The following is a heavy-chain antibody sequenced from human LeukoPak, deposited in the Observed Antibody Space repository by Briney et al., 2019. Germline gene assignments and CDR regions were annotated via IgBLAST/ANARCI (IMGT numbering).Heavy chain of an antibody. J-gene: IGHJ4*02. V-gene: IGHV3-30-3*01. D-gene: IGHD2-8*01. CDR2: ISYDGSNK. Sequence: GGSLRLSCAASGFTFSSYAMHWVRQAPGKGLEWVAVISYDGSNKYYADSVKGRFTISRDNSKNTPYLQMNSLRAEDTAVYYCARLMVKRIDYWGQGTLVTVSS. CDR1: GFTFSSYA. CDR3: ARLMVKRIDY.